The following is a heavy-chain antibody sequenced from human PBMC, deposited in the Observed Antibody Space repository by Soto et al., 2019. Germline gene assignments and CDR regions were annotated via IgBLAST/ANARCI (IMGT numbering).Heavy chain of an antibody. Sequence: PGGSLRLSCAASGFTFSSYAMHWVRQAPGKGLEWVAVISYDGSNKYYADSVKGRFTIPRDNSKNTLYLQMNSLRAEDTAVYYCARDPLKLELLVYYFDYWGQGTLVTVSS. V-gene: IGHV3-30-3*01. J-gene: IGHJ4*02. CDR1: GFTFSSYA. CDR2: ISYDGSNK. D-gene: IGHD1-7*01. CDR3: ARDPLKLELLVYYFDY.